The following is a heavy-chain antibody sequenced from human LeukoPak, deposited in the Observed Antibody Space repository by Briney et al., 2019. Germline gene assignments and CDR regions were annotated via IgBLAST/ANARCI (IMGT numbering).Heavy chain of an antibody. Sequence: GGSLRLSCAASGFTFSDYYMSWIRQAPGKGLEWVSYISSSGSTIYYADSVKGRFTISRDNAKNSLYLQMNSLRAEDTAVYYCAREDYYDSSGYEGAAFDIWGQRTMVTVSS. CDR3: AREDYYDSSGYEGAAFDI. CDR2: ISSSGSTI. V-gene: IGHV3-11*04. J-gene: IGHJ3*02. CDR1: GFTFSDYY. D-gene: IGHD3-22*01.